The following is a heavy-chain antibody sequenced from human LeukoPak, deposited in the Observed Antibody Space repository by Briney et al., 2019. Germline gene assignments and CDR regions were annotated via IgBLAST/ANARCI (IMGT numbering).Heavy chain of an antibody. V-gene: IGHV1-18*01. CDR1: GYTFTSYG. Sequence: ASVKVSCKASGYTFTSYGISWVRQAPGQGLEWMGWISAYNGNTNYAQKLQGRVTMTTDTSTSTAYMELRSLRSDDTAVYYCATGRGSSWYLNWFDPWGQGTLVTVSS. CDR2: ISAYNGNT. CDR3: ATGRGSSWYLNWFDP. D-gene: IGHD6-13*01. J-gene: IGHJ5*02.